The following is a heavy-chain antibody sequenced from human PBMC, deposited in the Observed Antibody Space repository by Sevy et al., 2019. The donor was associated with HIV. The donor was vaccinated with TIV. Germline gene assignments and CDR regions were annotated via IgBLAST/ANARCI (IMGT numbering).Heavy chain of an antibody. D-gene: IGHD6-13*01. CDR1: GFTFGDYC. CDR2: LKSDVYSGTV. CDR3: TRWKAAQSIFDY. J-gene: IGHJ4*02. V-gene: IGHV3-49*04. Sequence: GGSLRLSCTGSGFTFGDYCMSWVRQAPGKGLEWVAFLKSDVYSGTVDYAASVRGRFVISRDDSKTIAYLQMNDLKTEDTGVYYCTRWKAAQSIFDYWGQGALVTVSS.